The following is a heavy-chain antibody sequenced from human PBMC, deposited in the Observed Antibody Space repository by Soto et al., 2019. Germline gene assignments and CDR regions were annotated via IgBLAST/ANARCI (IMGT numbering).Heavy chain of an antibody. CDR1: GVSISSYY. D-gene: IGHD3-10*01. J-gene: IGHJ6*02. CDR2: IYYSGST. V-gene: IGHV4-59*01. CDR3: ARASGKAKYYYGMDV. Sequence: LSLTCAVAGVSISSYYWSLIRQPPGKGLEWIGYIYYSGSTNYNPSLKSRVTISVDTSKNQFSLKLSSVTAADTAVYYCARASGKAKYYYGMDVWGQGTTVTVSS.